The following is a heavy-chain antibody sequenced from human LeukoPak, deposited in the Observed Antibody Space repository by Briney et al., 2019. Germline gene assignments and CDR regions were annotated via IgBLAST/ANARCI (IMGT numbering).Heavy chain of an antibody. J-gene: IGHJ4*02. Sequence: SETLSLTCTVSGGSVSSGRNYWSWIRQPPGKGLEWIGNIYDSGSTNYNPSLKSRVTISVDTSKNQFSLKLSSVTAADTAVYYCARGILVGATGYPFDYWGQGTLVTVSA. CDR2: IYDSGST. CDR3: ARGILVGATGYPFDY. D-gene: IGHD1-26*01. V-gene: IGHV4-61*01. CDR1: GGSVSSGRNY.